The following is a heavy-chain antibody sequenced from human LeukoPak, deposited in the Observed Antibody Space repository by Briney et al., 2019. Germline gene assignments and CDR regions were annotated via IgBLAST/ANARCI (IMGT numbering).Heavy chain of an antibody. CDR1: GGSISSYY. Sequence: SETLSLTCTVSGGSISSYYWSWIRQPPGKGLEWIGYVFRTGRTSYNPSLDSRVTISLDRPRNQFSLRLTSVTAADSAMYYCATEGQCGFTTCPGLQFWGQGILVSVSS. V-gene: IGHV4-59*04. D-gene: IGHD2-2*01. CDR2: VFRTGRT. CDR3: ATEGQCGFTTCPGLQF. J-gene: IGHJ4*02.